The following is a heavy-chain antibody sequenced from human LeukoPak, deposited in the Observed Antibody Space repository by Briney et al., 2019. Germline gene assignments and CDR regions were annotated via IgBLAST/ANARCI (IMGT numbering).Heavy chain of an antibody. CDR2: MYYSGST. J-gene: IGHJ4*02. D-gene: IGHD3/OR15-3a*01. Sequence: SETLSLTCFVSGGSISSSTYYWGWIRQPPGKGLEWIGSMYYSGSTYYNPSLKSRVTISVDTSKNQFSLKLSSVTAADTAVYYCARENGLGNFDYWGQGTLVTVSS. CDR3: ARENGLGNFDY. CDR1: GGSISSSTYY. V-gene: IGHV4-39*02.